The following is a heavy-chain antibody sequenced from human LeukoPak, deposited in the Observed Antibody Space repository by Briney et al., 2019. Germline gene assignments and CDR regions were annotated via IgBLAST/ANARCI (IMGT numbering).Heavy chain of an antibody. Sequence: SETLSLTCTVSGASVSSASYWTWIRQPSGKGVEWIAHIYNGVNTNYNPSLKSRVTISVDTSKNQFSLRLNSVTAADTAVYYCARSRAFNSGAFDPWGQGSLVTVSS. V-gene: IGHV4-61*01. CDR3: ARSRAFNSGAFDP. J-gene: IGHJ5*02. CDR2: IYNGVNT. CDR1: GASVSSASY. D-gene: IGHD1-26*01.